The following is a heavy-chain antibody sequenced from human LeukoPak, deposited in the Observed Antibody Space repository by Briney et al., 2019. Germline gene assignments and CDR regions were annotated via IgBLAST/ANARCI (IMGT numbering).Heavy chain of an antibody. D-gene: IGHD3-16*01. J-gene: IGHJ6*02. CDR3: ARFGVDYDMGV. CDR2: IHYSGRA. Sequence: SETLSLTCTVSGGSISGYYWTWVRQPPAKGLEWIGQIHYSGRADYNPSLKSRITISVDTSKNQMSLKLTSVTAADTAIYYCARFGVDYDMGVWGQGTTVTVSS. V-gene: IGHV4-59*01. CDR1: GGSISGYY.